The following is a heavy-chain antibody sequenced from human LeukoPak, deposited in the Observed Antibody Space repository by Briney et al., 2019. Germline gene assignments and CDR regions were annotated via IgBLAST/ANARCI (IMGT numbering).Heavy chain of an antibody. V-gene: IGHV4-34*01. J-gene: IGHJ4*02. D-gene: IGHD3-22*01. Sequence: PSETLSLTCDVYGGSFSGYSWSWIRQPPGKGLEWIGEINHSGITKYNTSLKSRVTISVDTSKNQFSLKLSSVTAADTAVYYCAALTERRVYYPSFDYWGQGTLVTVSS. CDR2: INHSGIT. CDR1: GGSFSGYS. CDR3: AALTERRVYYPSFDY.